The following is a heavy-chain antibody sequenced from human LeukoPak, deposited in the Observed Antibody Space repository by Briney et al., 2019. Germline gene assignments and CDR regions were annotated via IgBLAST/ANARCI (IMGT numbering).Heavy chain of an antibody. J-gene: IGHJ5*02. Sequence: PGGSLRLSCAASGFTFSCYAMSSVRQAPGKGLEWVSAISGSGGSTYYADSVKGRFTISRDNSKNTLYLQMNSLRAEDTAVYYCAKDGSEVLWFGELLPNWFDPWGQGTLVTVSA. V-gene: IGHV3-23*01. CDR1: GFTFSCYA. D-gene: IGHD3-10*01. CDR3: AKDGSEVLWFGELLPNWFDP. CDR2: ISGSGGST.